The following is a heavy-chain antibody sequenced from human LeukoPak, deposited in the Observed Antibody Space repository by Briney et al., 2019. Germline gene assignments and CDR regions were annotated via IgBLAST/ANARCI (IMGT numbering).Heavy chain of an antibody. V-gene: IGHV3-23*01. D-gene: IGHD2-2*01. J-gene: IGHJ5*02. CDR1: GFSFSSFA. CDR3: ARYIVVVPAANNWFDP. CDR2: IYGGGSNT. Sequence: GGSLRLSCVGSGFSFSSFAMTWVRQAPGKGLEWVSTIYGGGSNTFYADSVKGRFTISRDDSKNMQFLEMDSLRPEDTAVYFCARYIVVVPAANNWFDPWGQGTLVTVSS.